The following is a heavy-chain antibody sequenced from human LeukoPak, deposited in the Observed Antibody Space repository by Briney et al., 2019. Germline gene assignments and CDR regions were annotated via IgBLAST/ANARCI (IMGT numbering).Heavy chain of an antibody. CDR2: ISYDGSNK. D-gene: IGHD6-13*01. V-gene: IGHV3-30-3*01. CDR1: GFTFSTYT. J-gene: IGHJ4*02. CDR3: ARDSYTSSWYDFDY. Sequence: HPGGSLRLSCAASGFTFSTYTMHWVRQAPAKGLEWVAVISYDGSNKHYADSVKGRFTISRDNSKNTLYLQMNSLRADDTAVYYCARDSYTSSWYDFDYWGQGTLVTVSS.